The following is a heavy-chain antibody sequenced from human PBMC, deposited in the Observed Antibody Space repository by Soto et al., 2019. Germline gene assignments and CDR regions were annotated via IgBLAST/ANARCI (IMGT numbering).Heavy chain of an antibody. CDR3: ARPRASRQWLVFDY. CDR1: GDSISSGTYF. CDR2: IYYTGST. J-gene: IGHJ4*02. Sequence: SETLSLTCTVSGDSISSGTYFWSWIRQHPGKGLEWIGYIYYTGSTYYNPSLKSRVTISVDTSKNQFSLKLSSVTAADTAVYYCARPRASRQWLVFDYWGQGTLVTVSS. D-gene: IGHD6-19*01. V-gene: IGHV4-39*01.